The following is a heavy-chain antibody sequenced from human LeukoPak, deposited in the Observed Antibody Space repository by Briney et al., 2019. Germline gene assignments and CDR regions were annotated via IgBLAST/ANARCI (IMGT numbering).Heavy chain of an antibody. CDR2: IIPIFGTA. Sequence: SVKVSCKASGGTFSSYAISWVRQAPGQGLEWMGGIIPIFGTANYAQKFQGRVTITADESTSTAYTELSSLRSEDTAVYYCASQNPNYYDSSGYGDYWGQGTLVTVSS. CDR3: ASQNPNYYDSSGYGDY. J-gene: IGHJ4*02. CDR1: GGTFSSYA. D-gene: IGHD3-22*01. V-gene: IGHV1-69*13.